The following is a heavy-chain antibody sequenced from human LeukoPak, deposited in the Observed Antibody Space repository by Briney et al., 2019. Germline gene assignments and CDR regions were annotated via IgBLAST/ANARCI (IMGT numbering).Heavy chain of an antibody. CDR1: GFTFSSYD. D-gene: IGHD3-22*01. J-gene: IGHJ4*02. CDR2: IGTAGDT. V-gene: IGHV3-13*01. Sequence: PGGSLRLSCAASGFTFSSYDMHWVRQATGKGLEWVSAIGTAGDTYYPGSVKSRFTISRENAKNSLYLQMNSLRAGDTAVYYCAREGYYDREFDYWGQGTLVTVSS. CDR3: AREGYYDREFDY.